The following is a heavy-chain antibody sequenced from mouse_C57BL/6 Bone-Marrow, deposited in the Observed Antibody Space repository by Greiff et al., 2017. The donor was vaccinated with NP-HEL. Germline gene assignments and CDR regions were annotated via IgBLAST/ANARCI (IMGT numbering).Heavy chain of an antibody. V-gene: IGHV14-1*01. CDR3: TTGPYYYGSSYDAMDY. CDR2: IDPEDGDT. Sequence: VQLQQSGAELVRPGASVKLSCTASGFNIKDYYMHWVKQRPEQGPEWIGRIDPEDGDTEYAPKFQGKATMTADTASNTAYLQLSSLTSEDTAVYYCTTGPYYYGSSYDAMDYWGQGTSVTVSS. D-gene: IGHD1-1*01. J-gene: IGHJ4*01. CDR1: GFNIKDYY.